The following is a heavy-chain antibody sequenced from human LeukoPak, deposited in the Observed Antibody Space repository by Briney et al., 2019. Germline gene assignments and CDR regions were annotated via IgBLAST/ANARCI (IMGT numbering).Heavy chain of an antibody. CDR1: GGSISSYY. J-gene: IGHJ4*02. Sequence: SETLSLTCTVSGGSISSYYWSWIRQPPGKGLEWIGYIYYSGSTNYNPSLKSRVTISVDTSKNQFSLKLSSVTAADTAVYYCARYGYVWGSYRNWGQGTLVTVSS. V-gene: IGHV4-59*01. CDR2: IYYSGST. CDR3: ARYGYVWGSYRN. D-gene: IGHD3-16*02.